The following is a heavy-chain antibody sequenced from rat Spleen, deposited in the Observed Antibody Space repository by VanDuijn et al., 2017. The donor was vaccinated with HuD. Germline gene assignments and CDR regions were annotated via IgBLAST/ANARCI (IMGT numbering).Heavy chain of an antibody. Sequence: EVQLVESGGGLVQPGRSMKLSCAASGFTFSDYYMAWVRQAPTKGLEWVATISTSGSRTYYPDSVKGRFTISRDNAKSSLYLQMNSLKSEDTATYYCARLGDTHYGYNPLDAWGQGASVTVSS. CDR2: ISTSGSRT. CDR1: GFTFSDYY. CDR3: ARLGDTHYGYNPLDA. D-gene: IGHD1-9*01. V-gene: IGHV5-25*01. J-gene: IGHJ4*01.